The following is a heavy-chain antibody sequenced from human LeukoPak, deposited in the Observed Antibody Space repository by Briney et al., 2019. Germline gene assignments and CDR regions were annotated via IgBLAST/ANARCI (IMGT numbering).Heavy chain of an antibody. CDR2: IYTSGST. CDR1: GDSVNSGSYY. V-gene: IGHV4-61*02. Sequence: PSETLSLTCSVSGDSVNSGSYYWSWIRQPAGKGLEWIGRIYTSGSTNYNPSLKSRVTISVDKSKNQFSLKLSSVTAADTAVYYCARDRGGQIAAAAFFDYWGQGTLVTVSS. J-gene: IGHJ4*02. CDR3: ARDRGGQIAAAAFFDY. D-gene: IGHD6-13*01.